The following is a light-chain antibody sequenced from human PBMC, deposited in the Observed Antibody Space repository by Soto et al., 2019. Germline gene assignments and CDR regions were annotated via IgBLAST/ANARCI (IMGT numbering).Light chain of an antibody. J-gene: IGLJ1*01. Sequence: SYELTQPPSVSVSPGQTASITCSGDKLGDKYACWYQQKPGQSPVLVIYQDSKRPSGIPERFSGSNSGNTATLTISGTQAMYEADYYCQAWDSSTGGVFGTGTKLTVL. CDR3: QAWDSSTGGV. V-gene: IGLV3-1*01. CDR1: KLGDKY. CDR2: QDS.